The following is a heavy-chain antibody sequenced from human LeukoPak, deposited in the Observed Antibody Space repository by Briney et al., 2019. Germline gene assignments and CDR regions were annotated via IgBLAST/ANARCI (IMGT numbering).Heavy chain of an antibody. CDR3: ARVRHGKLRYIDY. Sequence: SQTLSLTCAVSGGSISSSGYSWSWIRQPPGKGLEWIGYIYHSGSTYYNPSLKSRVTISVDRSKNQFSLKLSSVTAADTAVYYCARVRHGKLRYIDYWGQGTLVTVSS. CDR1: GGSISSSGYS. J-gene: IGHJ4*02. CDR2: IYHSGST. D-gene: IGHD3-9*01. V-gene: IGHV4-30-2*01.